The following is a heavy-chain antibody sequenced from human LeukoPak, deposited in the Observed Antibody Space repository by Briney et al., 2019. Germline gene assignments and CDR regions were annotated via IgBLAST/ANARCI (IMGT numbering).Heavy chain of an antibody. CDR3: ARDGGSYHFDY. V-gene: IGHV4-59*01. J-gene: IGHJ4*02. D-gene: IGHD1-26*01. CDR1: GGSISSYY. Sequence: SETLSLTCVVSGGSISSYYWSWIRQPPGKGLEWIGYIYYSGSTNYNPSLKSRVTISVDTSKNQFSLKLSSVTAADTAVYYCARDGGSYHFDYWGQGTLVTVSS. CDR2: IYYSGST.